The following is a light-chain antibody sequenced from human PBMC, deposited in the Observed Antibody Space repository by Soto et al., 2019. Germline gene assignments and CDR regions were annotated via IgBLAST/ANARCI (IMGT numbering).Light chain of an antibody. CDR2: AAS. CDR1: QSISIN. Sequence: EIVMTQSPATLSVSPGERAILSCRVSQSISINLAWYQQKPGQAPRLLIYAASNRATGVPARFSGSWSGTEFTLTISSLQSEDFAVYYCQQYNNWITFGQGTRLEIK. CDR3: QQYNNWIT. J-gene: IGKJ5*01. V-gene: IGKV3-15*01.